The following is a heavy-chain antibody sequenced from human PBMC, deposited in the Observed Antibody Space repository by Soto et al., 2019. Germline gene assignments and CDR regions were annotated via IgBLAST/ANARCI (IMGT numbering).Heavy chain of an antibody. V-gene: IGHV4-31*03. CDR1: GGSISSGGYY. CDR2: IYYSGST. J-gene: IGHJ4*02. D-gene: IGHD3-22*01. Sequence: SETLSLTCTVSGGSISSGGYYWSWIRQHPGKGLEWIGYIYYSGSTYYNPSLKSRVTISVDTSKNQFSLKLSSVTAADTAVYYCAATYYYDSSGYYYFGYWGQGTLVTVSS. CDR3: AATYYYDSSGYYYFGY.